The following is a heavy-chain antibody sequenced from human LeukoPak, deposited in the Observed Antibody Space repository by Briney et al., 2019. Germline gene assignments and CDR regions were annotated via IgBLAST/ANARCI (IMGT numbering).Heavy chain of an antibody. D-gene: IGHD3-22*01. CDR3: ARMTSYYYDSSGGYDY. CDR2: ISSTSSYI. Sequence: GGSLRLSCAASGFTFSSYGMNWVRQAPGKGLEWVSSISSTSSYIYYADSVKGRFTISGDNAKNSLYLQMNSLRAEDTAVYYCARMTSYYYDSSGGYDYWGQGTLVTVSS. V-gene: IGHV3-21*01. J-gene: IGHJ4*02. CDR1: GFTFSSYG.